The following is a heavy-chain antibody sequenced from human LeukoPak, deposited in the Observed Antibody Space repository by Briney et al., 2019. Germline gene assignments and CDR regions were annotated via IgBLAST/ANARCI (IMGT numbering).Heavy chain of an antibody. V-gene: IGHV3-74*01. CDR1: GFPFSDYY. Sequence: GSLRLSWAASGFPFSDYYISWVRQAPGGGLVWVSRISNDGSATSYADSVKGRFTISRDNAKNTLYLQMNSLRAEDTAVYYCARDMDSIDYWGQGTLVTVSS. D-gene: IGHD3-22*01. CDR3: ARDMDSIDY. CDR2: ISNDGSAT. J-gene: IGHJ4*02.